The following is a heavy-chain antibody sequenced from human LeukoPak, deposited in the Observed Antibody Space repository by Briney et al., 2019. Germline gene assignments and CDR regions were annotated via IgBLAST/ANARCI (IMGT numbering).Heavy chain of an antibody. CDR2: MYYSGST. CDR3: ARDKWVKAGSSWLHYAMDI. CDR1: GGSIRSDDSY. V-gene: IGHV4-30-4*01. D-gene: IGHD6-13*01. J-gene: IGHJ6*02. Sequence: SETLSLTCTVSGGSIRSDDSYWTWMRQTPGKGLEWIGYMYYSGSTYFNPSLKSRVSISEDTSKSQISLKLTSVTAADTAVYYCARDKWVKAGSSWLHYAMDIWGQGTTVIVSS.